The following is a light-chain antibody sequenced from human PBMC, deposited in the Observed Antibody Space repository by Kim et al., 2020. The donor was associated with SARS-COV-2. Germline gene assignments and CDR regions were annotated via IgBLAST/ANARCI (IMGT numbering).Light chain of an antibody. Sequence: QSVLSQPPSVSGTHGQRVTISCSGSSSNMGSNTVHWYQQLPGTAPKLLIYSNKKRPSGVPDRFSGAKSGTSASLAISGLQSEDEADYYCGAWDDGLNGYVFGTGTKVTVL. J-gene: IGLJ1*01. V-gene: IGLV1-44*01. CDR2: SNK. CDR1: SSNMGSNT. CDR3: GAWDDGLNGYV.